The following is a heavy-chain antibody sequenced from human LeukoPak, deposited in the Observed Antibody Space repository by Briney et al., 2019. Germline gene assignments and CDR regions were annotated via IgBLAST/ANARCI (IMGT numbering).Heavy chain of an antibody. V-gene: IGHV4-4*07. D-gene: IGHD5-12*01. J-gene: IGHJ4*02. CDR2: IYTSGST. CDR1: GGSVSSYY. CDR3: ARALDHDNSGYSSFDS. Sequence: SETLSLTCTVSGGSVSSYYWSWIRQPAGKGLEWIGRIYTSGSTNYNPSLKSRVTMSVDTSKNQFSLKLSSVITADTAFYYCARALDHDNSGYSSFDSWGQGTLVTVSS.